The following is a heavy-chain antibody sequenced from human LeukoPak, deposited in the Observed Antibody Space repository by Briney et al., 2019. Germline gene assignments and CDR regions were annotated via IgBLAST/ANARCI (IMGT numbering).Heavy chain of an antibody. V-gene: IGHV4-4*02. J-gene: IGHJ4*02. D-gene: IGHD3-22*01. CDR1: GGSISSSNW. CDR3: AGLVGRYSSGLYYYYFDY. CDR2: MYLSGTT. Sequence: SETLSLTCAVSGGSISSSNWWSWVRQPPGKGLEWIGEMYLSGTTHSNPSVKSRVTISIDKSKNQFFLNLSSVTAADAAVYYCAGLVGRYSSGLYYYYFDYWGQGTLVTVSS.